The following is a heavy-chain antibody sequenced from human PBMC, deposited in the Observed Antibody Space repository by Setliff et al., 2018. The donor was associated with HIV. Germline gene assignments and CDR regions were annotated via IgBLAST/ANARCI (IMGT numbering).Heavy chain of an antibody. CDR3: ARHAVPHYYDSSGLYY. V-gene: IGHV4-39*07. CDR2: IYSGGTT. J-gene: IGHJ4*02. CDR1: GGSISSSSYY. D-gene: IGHD3-22*01. Sequence: SETLSLTCTVSGGSISSSSYYWGWIRQPPGKGLEWIGNIYSGGTTYYNSSLRSRVTISVDTSKNQFSLKLNSVTAADTAVYYCARHAVPHYYDSSGLYYWGQGILVTVSS.